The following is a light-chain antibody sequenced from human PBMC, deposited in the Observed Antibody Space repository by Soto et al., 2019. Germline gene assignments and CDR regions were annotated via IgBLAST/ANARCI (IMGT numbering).Light chain of an antibody. CDR2: DAS. CDR1: QSVSSY. J-gene: IGKJ2*01. Sequence: EIVLTQSPATLSLSPGERATLSCRASQSVSSYLAWYQQKPGQAPRLLIYDASNSATGIPARFSGSGSGTDFTLTISSLEPDDFAVYYCQHRSNWPPYTFGQGTKLEIK. V-gene: IGKV3-11*01. CDR3: QHRSNWPPYT.